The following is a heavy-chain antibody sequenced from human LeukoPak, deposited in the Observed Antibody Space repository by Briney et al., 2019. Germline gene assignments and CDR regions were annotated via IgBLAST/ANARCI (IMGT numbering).Heavy chain of an antibody. CDR2: ISWNSGSI. Sequence: PGGSLRLSCAASGFTFDDYAMHWVRQAPGKGLEWVSGISWNSGSIGYADSVKGRFTISRDNAKNSLYLQMNSLRAEDTALYYCAKVLWGYSSGPGGFDYWGQGTLVTVSS. CDR3: AKVLWGYSSGPGGFDY. D-gene: IGHD6-19*01. J-gene: IGHJ4*02. CDR1: GFTFDDYA. V-gene: IGHV3-9*01.